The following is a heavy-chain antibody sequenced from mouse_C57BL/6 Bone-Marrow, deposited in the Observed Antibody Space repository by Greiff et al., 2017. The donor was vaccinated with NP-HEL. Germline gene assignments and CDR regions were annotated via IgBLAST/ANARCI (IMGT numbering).Heavy chain of an antibody. J-gene: IGHJ4*01. CDR1: GYAFSSYW. CDR3: AIRTYYSNYGYAMDY. Sequence: QVQLQQSGAELVKPGASVKISCKASGYAFSSYWMNWVKQRPGKGLEWIGQIYPGDGDTNYNGKFKGKATLTADKSSSTASMQLSSLTSEDSAVYFCAIRTYYSNYGYAMDYWGQGTSVTVSS. D-gene: IGHD2-5*01. V-gene: IGHV1-80*01. CDR2: IYPGDGDT.